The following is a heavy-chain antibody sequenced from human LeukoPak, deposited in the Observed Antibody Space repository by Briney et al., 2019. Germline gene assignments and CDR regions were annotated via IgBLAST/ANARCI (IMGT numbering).Heavy chain of an antibody. Sequence: ASVKVSSKASGYTFPGYYMHWVRQAPGPGLEWMGWLNPNSGGTNYAQKFQGRVTMTRDTSISTAYMELSRLRSDDTAVYYCARKGRIAAGPPACYFDYWGQGTLVTVSS. CDR2: LNPNSGGT. CDR3: ARKGRIAAGPPACYFDY. CDR1: GYTFPGYY. D-gene: IGHD6-13*01. V-gene: IGHV1-2*02. J-gene: IGHJ4*02.